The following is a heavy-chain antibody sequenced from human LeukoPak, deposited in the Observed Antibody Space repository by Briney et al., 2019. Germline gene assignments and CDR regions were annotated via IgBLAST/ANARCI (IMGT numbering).Heavy chain of an antibody. CDR3: ARDGAPRTDY. CDR1: GFTFSSYE. V-gene: IGHV3-48*03. D-gene: IGHD3-16*01. J-gene: IGHJ4*02. CDR2: ISSTGSLK. Sequence: GGSLRLSCAASGFTFSSYEMIWVRQAPGKGLEWVSYISSTGSLKYYADSVKGRFTISRDNVRNSLYLQMNSLRVDDTAVYYCARDGAPRTDYWGQGTLVTVSS.